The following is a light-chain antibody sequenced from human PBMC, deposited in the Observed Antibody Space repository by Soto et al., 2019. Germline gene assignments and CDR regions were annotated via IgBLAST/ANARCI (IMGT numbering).Light chain of an antibody. CDR1: QSISTY. Sequence: DIQMTQSPSSLSASVGDRVTITCRASQSISTYLNWYQQKPGKAPNLLIYAASTLQSGVPSRCSGTGSGTDFTLTIGTLQPEDFATYYCQQSYSIPLTFGGGTKVEIK. V-gene: IGKV1-39*01. CDR2: AAS. J-gene: IGKJ4*01. CDR3: QQSYSIPLT.